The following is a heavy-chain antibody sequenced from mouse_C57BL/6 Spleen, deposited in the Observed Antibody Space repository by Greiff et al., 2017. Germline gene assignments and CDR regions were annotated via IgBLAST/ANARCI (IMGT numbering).Heavy chain of an antibody. CDR2: IYPGSGST. V-gene: IGHV1-55*01. CDR3: ARSFSSSYLYYFDY. Sequence: QVQLQQPGAELVKPGASVKMSCKASGYTFTSYWITWVKQRPGQGLEWIGDIYPGSGSTNYNEKFKSKATLTVDTSSSAAYMQLSSLTSEDSAVYYCARSFSSSYLYYFDYWGQGTTLTVSS. D-gene: IGHD1-1*01. CDR1: GYTFTSYW. J-gene: IGHJ2*01.